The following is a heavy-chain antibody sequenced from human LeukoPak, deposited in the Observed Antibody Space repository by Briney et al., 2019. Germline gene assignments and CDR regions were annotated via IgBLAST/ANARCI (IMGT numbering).Heavy chain of an antibody. J-gene: IGHJ6*03. CDR1: GFTFSSYS. CDR2: ISSSSSYI. V-gene: IGHV3-21*01. Sequence: GGSLRLSCAASGFTFSSYSMNWVRQAPGKGLEWVSSISSSSSYIYYADSVKGRFTISRDNAKNSLYLQMNSLRAEDTAVYYCARGPQNYYYMDVWGKGTTVTVSS. CDR3: ARGPQNYYYMDV.